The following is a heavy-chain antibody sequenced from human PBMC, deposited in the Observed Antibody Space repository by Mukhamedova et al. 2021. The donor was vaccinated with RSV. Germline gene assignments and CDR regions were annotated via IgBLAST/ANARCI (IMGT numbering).Heavy chain of an antibody. CDR3: ARGGVIDYYGSGMTDAFDI. CDR2: INAGNGNT. V-gene: IGHV1-3*01. D-gene: IGHD3-10*01. CDR1: A. Sequence: AMHWVRRAPGQRLEWMGWINAGNGNTKYSQKFQGRVTITRDTSASTAYMELSSLRSEDTAVYYCARGGVIDYYGSGMTDAFDIWG. J-gene: IGHJ3*02.